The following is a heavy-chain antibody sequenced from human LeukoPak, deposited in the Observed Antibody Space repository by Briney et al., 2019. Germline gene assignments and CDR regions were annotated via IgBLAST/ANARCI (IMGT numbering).Heavy chain of an antibody. V-gene: IGHV4-34*01. CDR2: INHSGST. J-gene: IGHJ6*02. Sequence: SETLSLTCAVYGGSFSGYYWSWIRQPPGKGLEWIGEINHSGSTNYNPSLKSRVTISVDTSKNQFSLKLSSVTAADTAVYYCARSRPYYHGMDVWGQGTTVTVSS. CDR3: ARSRPYYHGMDV. CDR1: GGSFSGYY.